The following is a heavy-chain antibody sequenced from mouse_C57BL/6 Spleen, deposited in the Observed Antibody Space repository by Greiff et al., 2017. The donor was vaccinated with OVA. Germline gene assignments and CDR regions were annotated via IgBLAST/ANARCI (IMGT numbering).Heavy chain of an antibody. Sequence: QVQLQQPGAELVKPGASVKLSCKASGYTFTSYWMHWVKQRPGQGLEWLGVIRPNGGSTNYNEKFKSKAKLTVDKSACTAYMKLSSLTTEDSAVYYCERSTEVATEGYWGQGTTLTVSS. CDR2: IRPNGGST. CDR1: GYTFTSYW. D-gene: IGHD1-1*01. J-gene: IGHJ2*01. CDR3: ERSTEVATEGY. V-gene: IGHV1-64*01.